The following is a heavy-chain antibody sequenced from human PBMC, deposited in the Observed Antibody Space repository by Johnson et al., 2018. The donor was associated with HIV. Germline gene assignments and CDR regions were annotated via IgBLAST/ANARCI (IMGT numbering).Heavy chain of an antibody. CDR2: ISSSGSTL. V-gene: IGHV3-11*04. CDR1: GFTFSDYY. Sequence: HVQLVESGGGLVKPGGSLRLSCAASGFTFSDYYMSWIRQAPGKGLAWVSYISSSGSTLYYADPVKGRFTISRANAKNSLYLQMNSLGAGDTAVYYCAKDQHGPLVPTVMRDDAFDIWGQGTMVTVSS. J-gene: IGHJ3*02. D-gene: IGHD5-12*01. CDR3: AKDQHGPLVPTVMRDDAFDI.